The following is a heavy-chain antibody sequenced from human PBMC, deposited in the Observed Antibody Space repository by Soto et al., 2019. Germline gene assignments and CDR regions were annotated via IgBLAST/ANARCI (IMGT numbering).Heavy chain of an antibody. D-gene: IGHD6-6*01. Sequence: SETLSLTCTVSGGSISSGGYYWSWIRQHPGKGLEWIGYIYYSGSTYYNPSLKSRITTSVDPSKKQFSLKMRSVTAADTAVYYCARDSFPPYSSSSKGFDYWGQGSLVTVSS. CDR3: ARDSFPPYSSSSKGFDY. J-gene: IGHJ4*02. V-gene: IGHV4-61*08. CDR2: IYYSGST. CDR1: GGSISSGGYY.